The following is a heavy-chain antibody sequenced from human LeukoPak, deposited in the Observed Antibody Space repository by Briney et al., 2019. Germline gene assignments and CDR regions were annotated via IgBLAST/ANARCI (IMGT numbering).Heavy chain of an antibody. CDR1: GFSFSTYW. CDR2: ISSDGSST. CDR3: ARGSLWTDY. Sequence: QPGGSLRLSCAASGFSFSTYWMHWVRQAPGKGLVWVSRISSDGSSTTYADSVQGRFTISRDNAKNTLYLQMNSLRAEDTAVYYCARGSLWTDYWGQGTLVTVSS. V-gene: IGHV3-74*01. D-gene: IGHD1-26*01. J-gene: IGHJ4*02.